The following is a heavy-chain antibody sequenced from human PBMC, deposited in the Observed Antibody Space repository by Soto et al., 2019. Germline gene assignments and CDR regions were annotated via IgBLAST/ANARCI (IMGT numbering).Heavy chain of an antibody. Sequence: PSETLSLTCTVSGGSISSDGYYWSWVRQQPGEGLEWIAYVSYSGSPYYNPSLKRRVTVSVDTSKNQFSLKLTSVTAAYTAVYYCARIFMYYDFWGGFSQAGYYFDYWGQGALVTVSS. CDR2: VSYSGSP. J-gene: IGHJ4*02. D-gene: IGHD3-3*01. CDR1: GGSISSDGYY. V-gene: IGHV4-31*03. CDR3: ARIFMYYDFWGGFSQAGYYFDY.